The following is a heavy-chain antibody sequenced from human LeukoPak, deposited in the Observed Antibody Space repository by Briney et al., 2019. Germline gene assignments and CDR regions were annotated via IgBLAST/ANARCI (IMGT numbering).Heavy chain of an antibody. Sequence: SQTLSLTCAISGDXVSSNSAAWNWIRQSPSRGLEWLGRTYHRSEWYNDYAVSVKSRININPDTSKNQFPLQLNSVTPEDTAVYYCAQADSTGYFYFQHWGQGTLVTVSS. J-gene: IGHJ1*01. CDR2: TYHRSEWYN. D-gene: IGHD3-22*01. CDR3: AQADSTGYFYFQH. V-gene: IGHV6-1*01. CDR1: GDXVSSNSAA.